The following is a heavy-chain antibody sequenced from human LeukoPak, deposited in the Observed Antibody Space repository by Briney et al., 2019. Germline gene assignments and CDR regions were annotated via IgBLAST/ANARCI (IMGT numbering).Heavy chain of an antibody. J-gene: IGHJ4*02. CDR1: GFTFSSYA. CDR2: ISGSGGST. D-gene: IGHD3-10*01. Sequence: GGSLRLSCAASGFTFSSYAMSWVRQAPGKGLEWVSAISGSGGSTYYADCVKGRFTISRDNSKNTLYLQMNSLRAEDTAVYYCAKYGFGEFHFDYWGQGTLVTVSS. CDR3: AKYGFGEFHFDY. V-gene: IGHV3-23*01.